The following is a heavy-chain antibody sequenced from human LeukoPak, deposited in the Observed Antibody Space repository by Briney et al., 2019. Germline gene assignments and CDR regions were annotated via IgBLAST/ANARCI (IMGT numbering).Heavy chain of an antibody. V-gene: IGHV4-34*01. CDR2: INHSGST. CDR3: ARGSVNYCSSTSCPGAFDI. J-gene: IGHJ3*02. Sequence: SETLSLTCAVYGGSFSGYYWSWIRQPPGKGLEWIGEINHSGSTNYNPSLKSRVTISVDTSKNQFSLKLSSVTAADTAVYYCARGSVNYCSSTSCPGAFDIWGQGTMVTVSS. D-gene: IGHD2-2*01. CDR1: GGSFSGYY.